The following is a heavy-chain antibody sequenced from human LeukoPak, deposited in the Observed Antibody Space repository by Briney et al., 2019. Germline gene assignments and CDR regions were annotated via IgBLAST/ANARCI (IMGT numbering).Heavy chain of an antibody. CDR3: ARDVFAEYNTHHKFDP. D-gene: IGHD1-14*01. V-gene: IGHV1-69*13. CDR2: IIPVLGRG. CDR1: GDTFSTSG. J-gene: IGHJ5*02. Sequence: GASVKVSCKTSGDTFSTSGVDWVRQAPGQGLEWVGGIIPVLGRGNYAQKFQGRVTIMADESTTTHYMEMSSLTSEDTAVYFCARDVFAEYNTHHKFDPWGQGTLVTVSS.